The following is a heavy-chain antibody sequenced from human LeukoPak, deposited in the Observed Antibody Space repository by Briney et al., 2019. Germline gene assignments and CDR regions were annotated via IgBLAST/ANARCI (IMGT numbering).Heavy chain of an antibody. CDR3: ARDLIAATPLGSFDY. Sequence: GGSLRLSCAASGFTFSSYAMHWVRQAPGKGLEWVAVISYDGSNKYYADSVKGRFTISRDNSKNTLYLPMNSLRAEDTAVYYCARDLIAATPLGSFDYWGQGTLVTVSS. CDR1: GFTFSSYA. J-gene: IGHJ4*02. D-gene: IGHD2-21*01. CDR2: ISYDGSNK. V-gene: IGHV3-30-3*01.